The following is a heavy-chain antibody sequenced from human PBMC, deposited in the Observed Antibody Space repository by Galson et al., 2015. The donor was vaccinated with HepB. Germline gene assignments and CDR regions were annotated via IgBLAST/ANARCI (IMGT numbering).Heavy chain of an antibody. J-gene: IGHJ4*02. D-gene: IGHD1-26*01. V-gene: IGHV3-23*01. CDR2: RRGSGDST. CDR1: GFTFSNYT. Sequence: SLRLSCAASGFTFSNYTMSWVRQVPGKELQWVSARRGSGDSTYYADSVKGRFTISRDNSKNALELQMDGLRAEDTAMYYCARERSRSYSGDWGQGALVAVSS. CDR3: ARERSRSYSGD.